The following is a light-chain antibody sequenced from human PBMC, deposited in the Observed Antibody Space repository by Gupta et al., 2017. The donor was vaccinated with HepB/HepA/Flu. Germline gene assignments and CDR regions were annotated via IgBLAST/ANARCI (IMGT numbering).Light chain of an antibody. Sequence: SSELTQDLAVSVSLGQTVGHTCKGASLRSYYASWYQQKPGQAPVFVIYGKNNRPSGIPDRFSGSRSGNTASLTITGAQAEDEADYYCNTRDSSGNHVLFGGGTKLTVL. J-gene: IGLJ2*01. CDR1: SLRSYY. CDR3: NTRDSSGNHVL. V-gene: IGLV3-19*01. CDR2: GKN.